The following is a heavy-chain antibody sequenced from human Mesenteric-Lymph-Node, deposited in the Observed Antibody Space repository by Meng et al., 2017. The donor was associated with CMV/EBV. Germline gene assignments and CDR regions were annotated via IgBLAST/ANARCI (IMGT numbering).Heavy chain of an antibody. D-gene: IGHD6-13*01. CDR3: ASLSSPFDY. Sequence: GESLKISCQGSGYTFTNFWIGWVRQMPGKGLEWMGIIYPDDSETRYSPSFQGQVTISADKSISTAYLQWSSLKASDTAMYYCASLSSPFDYWGQGTLVTRLL. CDR1: GYTFTNFW. CDR2: IYPDDSET. J-gene: IGHJ4*02. V-gene: IGHV5-51*01.